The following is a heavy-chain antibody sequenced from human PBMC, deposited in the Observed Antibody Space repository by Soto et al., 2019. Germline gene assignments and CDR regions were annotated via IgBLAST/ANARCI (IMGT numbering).Heavy chain of an antibody. CDR3: ARVLKTYYDFWSGYYGERNGENYYYYYYMDV. J-gene: IGHJ6*03. CDR1: GGSFSGYY. CDR2: INHSGST. D-gene: IGHD3-3*01. V-gene: IGHV4-34*01. Sequence: SETLSLTCAVYGGSFSGYYWSWIRQPPGKGLEWIGEINHSGSTNYNPSLKSRVTISVDTSKNQFSLKLSSVTAADTAVYYCARVLKTYYDFWSGYYGERNGENYYYYYYMDVWGKGTTVTVSS.